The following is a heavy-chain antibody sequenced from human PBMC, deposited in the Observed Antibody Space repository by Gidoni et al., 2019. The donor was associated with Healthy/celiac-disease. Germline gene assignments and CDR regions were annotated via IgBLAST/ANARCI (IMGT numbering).Heavy chain of an antibody. CDR1: GFTFSSYS. CDR3: ARGSGYSSGCPDY. Sequence: EVQLVESGGGLVKPGGSLRLSCAASGFTFSSYSMNWVRQAPGKGLQWVSSISSSSSYIYYADSVKGRFTISRDNAKNSLYLQMNSLRAEDTAVYYCARGSGYSSGCPDYWGQGTLVTVSS. V-gene: IGHV3-21*01. D-gene: IGHD6-19*01. CDR2: ISSSSSYI. J-gene: IGHJ4*02.